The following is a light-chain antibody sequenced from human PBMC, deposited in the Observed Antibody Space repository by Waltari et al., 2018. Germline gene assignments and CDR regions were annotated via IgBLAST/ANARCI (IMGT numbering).Light chain of an antibody. CDR3: QSYDSSLSGPRV. CDR2: GNN. V-gene: IGLV1-40*01. J-gene: IGLJ3*02. CDR1: SSNIRPGYD. Sequence: QSVLTQPPSVSGAPGQRVTISCTGSSSNIRPGYDVHWYQQLPGTAPKLLIYGNNNRPSGVPDRFSGSKSGTSASLAITGLQAEDEADYYCQSYDSSLSGPRVFGGGTKLTVL.